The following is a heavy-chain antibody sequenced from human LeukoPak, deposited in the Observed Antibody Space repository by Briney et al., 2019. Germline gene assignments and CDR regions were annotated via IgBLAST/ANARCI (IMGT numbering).Heavy chain of an antibody. Sequence: SETLSLTCTVSGGSISSSSYSWGWIRQPPGKGLEWIGEINHSGSTNYNPSLKSRVTISVDTSKNQFSLKLSSVTAADTAVYYCARERNPMATIDYWGQGTLVTVSS. CDR2: INHSGST. CDR3: ARERNPMATIDY. J-gene: IGHJ4*02. CDR1: GGSISSSSYS. D-gene: IGHD5-24*01. V-gene: IGHV4-39*07.